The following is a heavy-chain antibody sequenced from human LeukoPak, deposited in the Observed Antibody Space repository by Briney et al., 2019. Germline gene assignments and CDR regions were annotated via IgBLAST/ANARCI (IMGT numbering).Heavy chain of an antibody. D-gene: IGHD2-15*01. J-gene: IGHJ5*02. V-gene: IGHV4-59*01. CDR3: ARGGNCSGGSCYSDRGWFDP. CDR2: IYYSGST. Sequence: SETLSLTCIVSGGSISNYYWSWIRQPPGRGLEYIGYIYYSGSTSYNPSLKSRVTISVDMSKNQFSLKLSSVTAADTAVYYCARGGNCSGGSCYSDRGWFDPWGQGTLVTVSS. CDR1: GGSISNYY.